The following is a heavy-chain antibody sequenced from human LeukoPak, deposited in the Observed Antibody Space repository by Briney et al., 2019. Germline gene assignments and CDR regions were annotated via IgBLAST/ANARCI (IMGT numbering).Heavy chain of an antibody. Sequence: PGGSLRLSCAASGFTFDDYAMHWVRQAPGKGLEWVSGISWNSGSIGYADSVKGRFTISRDNAKNSLYLQMNSLRAEDTALYYCAKASFYWYFDLWGRGTLVTVSS. V-gene: IGHV3-9*01. J-gene: IGHJ2*01. D-gene: IGHD1-1*01. CDR1: GFTFDDYA. CDR2: ISWNSGSI. CDR3: AKASFYWYFDL.